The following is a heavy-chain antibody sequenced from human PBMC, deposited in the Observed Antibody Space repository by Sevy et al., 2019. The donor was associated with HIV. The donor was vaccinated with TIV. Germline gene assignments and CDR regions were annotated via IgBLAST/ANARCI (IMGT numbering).Heavy chain of an antibody. D-gene: IGHD6-6*01. J-gene: IGHJ4*02. CDR2: ISYDGSNK. V-gene: IGHV3-30*18. Sequence: GGSLRLSCAASGFTFSSYGMHWVRQAPGKGLEWVAVISYDGSNKYYGDSVKGRFTISRDNSKNTLYLQMNSLRAEDTAVYYCAKALYSSSAGPAWGQGTLVTVSS. CDR3: AKALYSSSAGPA. CDR1: GFTFSSYG.